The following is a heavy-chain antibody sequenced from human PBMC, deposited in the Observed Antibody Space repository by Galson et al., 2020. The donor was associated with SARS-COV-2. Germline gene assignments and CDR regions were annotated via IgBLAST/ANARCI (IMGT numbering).Heavy chain of an antibody. CDR1: GYSFTDYW. Sequence: GESLKISCEASGYSFTDYWIGWVRQMPGKGLQWMGVIYPGDSDIRYNPSFQGQVTISADKSANTAYVQWSSLRTSDTAMYYCATTEWSLRGIYWGQGTLVTVSS. D-gene: IGHD3-16*01. V-gene: IGHV5-51*01. CDR2: IYPGDSDI. CDR3: ATTEWSLRGIY. J-gene: IGHJ4*02.